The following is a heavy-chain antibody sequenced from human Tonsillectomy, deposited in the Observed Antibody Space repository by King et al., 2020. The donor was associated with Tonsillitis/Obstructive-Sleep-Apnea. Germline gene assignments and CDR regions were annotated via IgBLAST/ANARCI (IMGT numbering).Heavy chain of an antibody. J-gene: IGHJ4*02. D-gene: IGHD3-3*01. Sequence: VQLVESGGGLVQPGGSLRLSCSASGFTFSSYAMHWVRQPPGKGLEYVSAFSSNGGSTYSAHSVKGRFTISRDNSKNTLYLQMSSLRAEDTAVYYCVKEVLGLDYDFWSGYSFDYWGQGTLVTVSS. V-gene: IGHV3-64D*06. CDR3: VKEVLGLDYDFWSGYSFDY. CDR2: FSSNGGST. CDR1: GFTFSSYA.